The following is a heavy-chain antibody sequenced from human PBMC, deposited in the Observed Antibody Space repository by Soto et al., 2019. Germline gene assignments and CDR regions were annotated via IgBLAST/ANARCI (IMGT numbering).Heavy chain of an antibody. CDR3: AGTTYYYGSGSYPPDY. J-gene: IGHJ4*02. D-gene: IGHD3-10*01. Sequence: SVKVSCKASGGTFSSYAISWVRQAPGQGLEWMGGIIPIFGTANYAQKFQGRVTITADKSTSTAYMELSSLRSEDTAVYYCAGTTYYYGSGSYPPDYWGQGTLVTVSS. V-gene: IGHV1-69*06. CDR1: GGTFSSYA. CDR2: IIPIFGTA.